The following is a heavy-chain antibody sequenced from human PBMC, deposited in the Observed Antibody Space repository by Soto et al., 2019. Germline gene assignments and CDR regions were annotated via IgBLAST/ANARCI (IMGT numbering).Heavy chain of an antibody. V-gene: IGHV3-30*18. CDR3: ANWNYPASD. CDR1: GFTFNTYG. Sequence: QVQLVESGGGVVQPGKSLRLSCAASGFTFNTYGMHWVRQAPGKGPEWVAVISNDGSNKYYADSVKGRFTISRDNSKNTLYLQMNGLRAEDTAVYYCANWNYPASDWGQGTLVTVSS. J-gene: IGHJ4*02. D-gene: IGHD1-7*01. CDR2: ISNDGSNK.